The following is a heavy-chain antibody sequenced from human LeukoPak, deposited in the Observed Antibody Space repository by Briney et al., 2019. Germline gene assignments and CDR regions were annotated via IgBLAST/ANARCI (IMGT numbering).Heavy chain of an antibody. CDR1: GFTFSSYG. V-gene: IGHV3-33*06. D-gene: IGHD5-18*01. CDR3: AKEEGSYGSAEYFRH. J-gene: IGHJ1*01. Sequence: GGSLRLSCAASGFTFSSYGMHWVRQAPGKGLEWVAVIWYDGSNKYYADSVKGRFTISRDNSKNTLYLQMNSLRAEDTAVYYCAKEEGSYGSAEYFRHWGQGTLVTVSS. CDR2: IWYDGSNK.